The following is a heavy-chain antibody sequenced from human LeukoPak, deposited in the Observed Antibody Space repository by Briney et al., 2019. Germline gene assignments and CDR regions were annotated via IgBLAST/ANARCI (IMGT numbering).Heavy chain of an antibody. CDR3: ARRNDFGI. V-gene: IGHV4-59*08. CDR2: IYYSGST. CDR1: GGSISGDH. J-gene: IGHJ3*02. Sequence: PSETLSLTCTVSGGSISGDHCNWIRQPPGKGLEWIGYIYYSGSTNYNPSLKSRVTISIDTSKNQFSLKLTSVTAADTAVYYCARRNDFGIWGQGTMVTVSS.